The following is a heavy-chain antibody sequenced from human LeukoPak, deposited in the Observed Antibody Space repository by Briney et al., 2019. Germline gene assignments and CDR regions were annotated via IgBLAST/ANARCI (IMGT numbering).Heavy chain of an antibody. V-gene: IGHV5-51*01. Sequence: GESLKISCKGSGYSFTSYWIGWVRQMPGKGLEWMGIIYPGDSDTRYSPSFQGQVTISADKSISTAYLRWSSLKASDTAMYYCARHFYYDSSGYYLPSAFDIWGQGTMVTVSS. CDR2: IYPGDSDT. CDR3: ARHFYYDSSGYYLPSAFDI. J-gene: IGHJ3*02. CDR1: GYSFTSYW. D-gene: IGHD3-22*01.